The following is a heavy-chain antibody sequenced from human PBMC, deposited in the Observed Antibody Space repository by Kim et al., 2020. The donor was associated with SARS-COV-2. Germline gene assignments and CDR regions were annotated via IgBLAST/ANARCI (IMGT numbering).Heavy chain of an antibody. J-gene: IGHJ5*02. Sequence: ASVKVSCKASGYTFTSYGITWVRQAPGQGLEWMGWISAYTANTKYAQKFQGRVTMTTDTSTSTAYMELRSLRSDDTAVYYCARKIVATIYNWFDPWGQGTLVTVSS. CDR2: ISAYTANT. V-gene: IGHV1-18*01. D-gene: IGHD5-12*01. CDR3: ARKIVATIYNWFDP. CDR1: GYTFTSYG.